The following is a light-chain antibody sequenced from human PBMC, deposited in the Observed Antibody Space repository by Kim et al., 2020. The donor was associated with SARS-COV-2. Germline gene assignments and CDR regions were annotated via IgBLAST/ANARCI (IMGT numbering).Light chain of an antibody. J-gene: IGKJ2*01. CDR2: KVS. CDR3: MQGTHGVT. V-gene: IGKV2-30*01. CDR1: HSLVDSDGDTY. Sequence: DVVMTQSPLSLPVTLGQPASISCRSSHSLVDSDGDTYLHWYLQRPGQSPRRLIYKVSNRDSGVPDRFSGRGSGTDFTLKISRVEAEDIGVYYCMQGTHGVTFGQGTKLEIK.